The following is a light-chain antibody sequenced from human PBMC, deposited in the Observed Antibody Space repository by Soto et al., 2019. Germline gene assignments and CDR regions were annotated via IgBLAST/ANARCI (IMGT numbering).Light chain of an antibody. CDR3: SSYRRGSTYV. Sequence: QSVLTQPASVSGSPGQSITVSCTGTSSDVGGYNYVSWYQQHPGKAPRLLIYDVTNRPSGVSNRFSGSKSGNTASLTISGLQADDEADYYCSSYRRGSTYVFGTGTKVTVL. CDR2: DVT. CDR1: SSDVGGYNY. J-gene: IGLJ1*01. V-gene: IGLV2-14*03.